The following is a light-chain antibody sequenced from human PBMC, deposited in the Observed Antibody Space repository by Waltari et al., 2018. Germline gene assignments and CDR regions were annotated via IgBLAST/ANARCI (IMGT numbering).Light chain of an antibody. CDR2: GAS. CDR3: QQYGSSPGYT. CDR1: QSVSSSY. V-gene: IGKV3-20*01. Sequence: RASQSVSSSYLAWYQQKPGQAPRLLSYGASSRATGIPDRFSGSGSGTDFTLTISRLEPEDFAVYYCQQYGSSPGYTFGQGTKLEIK. J-gene: IGKJ2*01.